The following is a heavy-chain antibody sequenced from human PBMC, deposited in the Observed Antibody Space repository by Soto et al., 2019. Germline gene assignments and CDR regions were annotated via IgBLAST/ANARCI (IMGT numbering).Heavy chain of an antibody. D-gene: IGHD6-25*01. Sequence: SETLSLTCTVSGGSISSYYWSWIRQPPGKGLEWIGYIYYSGSTNYNPSLKSRVTISVDRSKNQFSLKLSSVTAADTAVYYCAGIAANYYYGMDVWGQGTTVTVS. V-gene: IGHV4-59*12. CDR2: IYYSGST. CDR3: AGIAANYYYGMDV. J-gene: IGHJ6*02. CDR1: GGSISSYY.